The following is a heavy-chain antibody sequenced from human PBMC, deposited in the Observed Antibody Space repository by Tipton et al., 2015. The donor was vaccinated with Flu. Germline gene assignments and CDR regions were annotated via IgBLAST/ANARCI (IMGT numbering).Heavy chain of an antibody. D-gene: IGHD2-21*02. CDR2: ISTYNGDT. Sequence: QLVQSGAEVKKPGASVKVSCKASGYIFTSYGISWVRQAPGQGLEWMGWISTYNGDTNYAQKLQGRVTMTTDTSTTTAYMELRTLRSDDTAVYYCARAYCGGDCYWVDYWGQGTLVTVSS. V-gene: IGHV1-18*01. J-gene: IGHJ4*02. CDR1: GYIFTSYG. CDR3: ARAYCGGDCYWVDY.